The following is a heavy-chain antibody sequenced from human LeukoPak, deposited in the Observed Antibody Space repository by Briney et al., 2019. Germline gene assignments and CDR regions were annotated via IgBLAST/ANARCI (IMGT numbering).Heavy chain of an antibody. CDR1: GGSISSYY. CDR2: IYFSGST. D-gene: IGHD6-13*01. CDR3: ASSHGSQIAAASFDY. J-gene: IGHJ4*02. V-gene: IGHV4-59*08. Sequence: SETLSLTCTVSGGSISSYYWSWIRRPPGKGLEWLGYIYFSGSTNYNPSLKSRVTISVDTSKNQFSLKLSSVTAADTAVYYCASSHGSQIAAASFDYWGEGTLVTVSS.